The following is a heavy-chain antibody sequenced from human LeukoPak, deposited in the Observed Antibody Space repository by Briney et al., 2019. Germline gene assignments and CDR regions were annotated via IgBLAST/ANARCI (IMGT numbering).Heavy chain of an antibody. V-gene: IGHV4-61*02. CDR2: IYTSGST. J-gene: IGHJ6*03. D-gene: IGHD4-23*01. Sequence: SETLSLTCTVSGGSISSGSYYWSWIRQPAGKGLEWIGRIYTSGSTNYNPSLKSRVTISVDTSKNQFSLKLSSVTAADTAVYYCARGRRTIDYGGNSPRYYMDVWGKGTTVTVSS. CDR3: ARGRRTIDYGGNSPRYYMDV. CDR1: GGSISSGSYY.